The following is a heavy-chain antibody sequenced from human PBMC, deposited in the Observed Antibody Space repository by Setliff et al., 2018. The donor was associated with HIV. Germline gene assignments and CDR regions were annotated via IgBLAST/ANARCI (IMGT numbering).Heavy chain of an antibody. Sequence: KPSETLSLTCTISGGSLDSGNYYWSWIRQPAGKGLEWIGRASPSGSSNYSPSLKSRVSISIDTSKQFSLNVRSLTAADTAVYYCARSNSGSGTGRGYYYHMDVWGKGTTVTVSS. CDR3: ARSNSGSGTGRGYYYHMDV. CDR1: GGSLDSGNYY. D-gene: IGHD3-9*01. CDR2: ASPSGSS. J-gene: IGHJ6*03. V-gene: IGHV4-61*02.